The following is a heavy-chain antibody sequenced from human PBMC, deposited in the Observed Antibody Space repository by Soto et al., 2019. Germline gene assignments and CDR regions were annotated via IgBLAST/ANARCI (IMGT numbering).Heavy chain of an antibody. J-gene: IGHJ4*02. CDR3: ARGTPGVVVADDRVAFDY. V-gene: IGHV4-31*03. D-gene: IGHD2-15*01. CDR2: IYYSGST. CDR1: GGSISSGGYY. Sequence: QVQLQESGPGLVKPSQTLSLTCTVSGGSISSGGYYWSWIRQHPGKGLEWIGYIYYSGSTYYNPSLKSRVTISVDTSKNQFSLKLSSVTAADTAVYYCARGTPGVVVADDRVAFDYWGQGTLVTVSS.